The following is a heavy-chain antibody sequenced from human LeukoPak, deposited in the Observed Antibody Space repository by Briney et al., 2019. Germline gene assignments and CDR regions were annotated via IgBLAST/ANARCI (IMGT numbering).Heavy chain of an antibody. CDR3: ARGLGNIAATDAPFDI. D-gene: IGHD5-12*01. CDR2: ISTSSSYI. V-gene: IGHV3-21*01. J-gene: IGHJ3*02. Sequence: GGSLRLSCAASGFTFNTYSSYSMNWVRQAPGKGLEWVSSISTSSSYINYADSVKGRFTISRDNARKSLFLQMDSLRGEDTAVYYCARGLGNIAATDAPFDIWGPGTLVTVSS. CDR1: GFTFNTYS.